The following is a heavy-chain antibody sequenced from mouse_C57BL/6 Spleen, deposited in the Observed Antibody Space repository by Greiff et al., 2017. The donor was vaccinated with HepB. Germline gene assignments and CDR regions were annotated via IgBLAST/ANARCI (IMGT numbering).Heavy chain of an antibody. CDR1: GFNIKDDY. J-gene: IGHJ3*01. CDR3: TTRGMTGAWFAY. CDR2: IDPENGDT. V-gene: IGHV14-4*01. Sequence: VQLQQSGAELVRPGASVKLSCTASGFNIKDDYMHWVKQRPEQGLEWIGWIDPENGDTEYASKFQGKATITADTSSNTAYLQLSSLTSEDTAVYYCTTRGMTGAWFAYWGQGTLVTVSA.